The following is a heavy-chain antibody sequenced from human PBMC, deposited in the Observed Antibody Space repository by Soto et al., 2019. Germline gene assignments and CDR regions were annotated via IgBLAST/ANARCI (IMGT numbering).Heavy chain of an antibody. CDR2: MNPNSGNT. CDR3: ARGRREVVHPRKYSYCYMDF. Sequence: QVQLVQSGAEVKKPGASVKVSCKASGYPFTSSDINWVRQDTGQGLEWMGWMNPNSGNTGYAQKFQGRVTMTRTTALSTAYMELRSLRSEDTAVYYCARGRREVVHPRKYSYCYMDFWCKGTPVTVSS. J-gene: IGHJ6*03. D-gene: IGHD2-15*01. V-gene: IGHV1-8*01. CDR1: GYPFTSSD.